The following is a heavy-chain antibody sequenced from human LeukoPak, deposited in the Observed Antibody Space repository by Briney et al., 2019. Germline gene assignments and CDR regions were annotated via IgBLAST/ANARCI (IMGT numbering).Heavy chain of an antibody. Sequence: GGSLRLSCAASGFTFNKYRMNWVRQAPGKGPEWVANINEDGTEKRYGDSVKGRFTISRDNAKNSLYLQMNSLRADDTALYYCARVKSDTSYRPFDSWGQGTLVTVSS. CDR1: GFTFNKYR. CDR3: ARVKSDTSYRPFDS. J-gene: IGHJ4*02. V-gene: IGHV3-7*03. CDR2: INEDGTEK. D-gene: IGHD1-14*01.